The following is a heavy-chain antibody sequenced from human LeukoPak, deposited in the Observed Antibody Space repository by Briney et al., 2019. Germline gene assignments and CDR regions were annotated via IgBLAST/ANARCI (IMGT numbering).Heavy chain of an antibody. CDR2: IYYSGST. CDR1: GGSISSGDYY. J-gene: IGHJ4*02. CDR3: AREPPGGSYYDY. D-gene: IGHD1-26*01. V-gene: IGHV4-30-4*08. Sequence: PSETLSLTCTVSGGSISSGDYYWSWIRQPPGKGLGWIGYIYYSGSTYYNPSLKSRVTISVDTSKNQFSLKLSSVTAADTAVYYCAREPPGGSYYDYWGQGTLVTVSS.